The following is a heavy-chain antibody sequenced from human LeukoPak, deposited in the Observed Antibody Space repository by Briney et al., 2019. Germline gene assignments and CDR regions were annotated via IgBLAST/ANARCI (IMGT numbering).Heavy chain of an antibody. CDR1: GFTFSSYA. J-gene: IGHJ6*03. D-gene: IGHD6-19*01. V-gene: IGHV3-30*01. CDR2: ISDDGSSK. CDR3: ARVGSCAVVAGLCHYMDV. Sequence: GRSLRLSCAASGFTFSSYAMHWVRQAPGKGLEWVAVISDDGSSKYYADSVKGRSTISRDNSKNTLYLQMNSLRAEDTAVYYCARVGSCAVVAGLCHYMDVWGKGTTVTVSS.